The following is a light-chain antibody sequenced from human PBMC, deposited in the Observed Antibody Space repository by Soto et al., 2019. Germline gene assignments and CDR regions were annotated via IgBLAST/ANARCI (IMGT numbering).Light chain of an antibody. CDR1: QSVSSN. J-gene: IGKJ4*01. V-gene: IGKV3-15*01. CDR3: QQRGDWPRLT. Sequence: EIWMTQSPATLSVSPGERATFSCRASQSVSSNLAWYQQKPGQAPRLLIYGASIRATGIPARFSASGSGTDFTPTISRLETEDFAVYYCQQRGDWPRLTFGGGTKVDIK. CDR2: GAS.